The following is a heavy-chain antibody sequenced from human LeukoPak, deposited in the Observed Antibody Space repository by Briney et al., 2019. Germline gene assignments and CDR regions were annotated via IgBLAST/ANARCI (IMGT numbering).Heavy chain of an antibody. CDR3: TTGFFGVVNDAFDI. CDR2: IYSKTDGGTT. Sequence: GGSLRLSCAASGFTFSNAWMSWVRQAPGKGREGGGRIYSKTDGGTTDYAAPVKGRFTISRDDSKNTLYLQMNSLKTEDTAVYYCTTGFFGVVNDAFDIWGQGTMVSVSS. D-gene: IGHD3-3*01. CDR1: GFTFSNAW. V-gene: IGHV3-15*01. J-gene: IGHJ3*02.